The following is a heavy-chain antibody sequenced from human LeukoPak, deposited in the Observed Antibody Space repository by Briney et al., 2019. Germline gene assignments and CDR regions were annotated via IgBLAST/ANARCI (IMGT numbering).Heavy chain of an antibody. V-gene: IGHV4-31*03. Sequence: SETLSLTCTVSGGSISSGGYYWSWIRQHPGKGLEWIGYIYYSGSTYYNPSLESRVTISVDTSKNQFSLKLSSVTAADTGVYYCARGIAPYSSSWSRYYFDYWGQGTLVTVSS. CDR3: ARGIAPYSSSWSRYYFDY. CDR2: IYYSGST. J-gene: IGHJ4*02. CDR1: GGSISSGGYY. D-gene: IGHD6-13*01.